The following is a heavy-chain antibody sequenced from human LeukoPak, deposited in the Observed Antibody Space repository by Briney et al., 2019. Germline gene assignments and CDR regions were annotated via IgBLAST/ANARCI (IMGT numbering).Heavy chain of an antibody. V-gene: IGHV5-51*01. J-gene: IGHJ6*02. CDR2: IYPGDSDT. D-gene: IGHD1-26*01. CDR3: ARDGGMVGATTSDYYYYGMDV. CDR1: GYSFTSYG. Sequence: GESLKISCKGFGYSFTSYGIGWVRQMPGKGLEWMGIIYPGDSDTRYSPSFQGQVTISADKSISTAYLQWSSLKASDTAMYYCARDGGMVGATTSDYYYYGMDVWGQGTTVTVSS.